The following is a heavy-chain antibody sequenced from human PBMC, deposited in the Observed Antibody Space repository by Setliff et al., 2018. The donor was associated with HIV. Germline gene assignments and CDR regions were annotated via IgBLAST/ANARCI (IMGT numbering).Heavy chain of an antibody. D-gene: IGHD3-22*01. J-gene: IGHJ3*02. CDR2: ISFDGTNK. V-gene: IGHV3-30*04. Sequence: RSLRLSRAASGFTFSSFPMHWVRQTPGKGLEWVASISFDGTNKFYAGSVKGRFSISRDNSKNTLFLQVNSLRAEDSAVYFCARGPTRLDSGGYYSSACDIWGQGTMVTVSS. CDR3: ARGPTRLDSGGYYSSACDI. CDR1: GFTFSSFP.